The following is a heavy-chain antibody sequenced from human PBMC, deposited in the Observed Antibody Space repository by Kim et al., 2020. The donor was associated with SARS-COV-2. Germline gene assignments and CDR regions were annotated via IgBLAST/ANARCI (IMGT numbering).Heavy chain of an antibody. CDR1: GGSISSYY. J-gene: IGHJ5*02. CDR2: FYYSGST. CDR3: ARHFWTKGDSSSWRFDP. V-gene: IGHV4-59*08. D-gene: IGHD6-13*01. Sequence: SETLSLTCTVSGGSISSYYWSWIRQPPGNGLEWIVYFYYSGSTNYNPSLKSRVTISVDTSKNQFSLKLSSVTAADTAVYYCARHFWTKGDSSSWRFDPWGQGTLVTVSS.